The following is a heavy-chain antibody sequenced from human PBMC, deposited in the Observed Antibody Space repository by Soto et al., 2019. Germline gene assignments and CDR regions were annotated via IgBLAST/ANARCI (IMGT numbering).Heavy chain of an antibody. Sequence: QVRLQESGPGRLKPSETLSLTCTVSGGSIRSYYWGWIRQPAGTGLEWIGRIYASGGANYNPALKGRVTMSVDLSKNQISLSLSSVTAADTAVYYCARAAGGGDFDYWGQGIRVIVSS. CDR1: GGSIRSYY. J-gene: IGHJ4*02. CDR2: IYASGGA. CDR3: ARAAGGGDFDY. V-gene: IGHV4-4*07. D-gene: IGHD6-25*01.